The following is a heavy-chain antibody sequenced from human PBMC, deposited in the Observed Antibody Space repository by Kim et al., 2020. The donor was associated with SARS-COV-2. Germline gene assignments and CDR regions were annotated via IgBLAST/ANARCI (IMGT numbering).Heavy chain of an antibody. Sequence: SETLSLTCAVYGGSFSGYYWSWIRQPPGKGLEWIGEINHSGSTNYNPSLKSRVTISVDTSKNQFSLKLSSVTAADTAVYYCASYYGSGTRYYFDYWGQGT. CDR1: GGSFSGYY. D-gene: IGHD3-10*01. V-gene: IGHV4-34*01. CDR3: ASYYGSGTRYYFDY. CDR2: INHSGST. J-gene: IGHJ4*02.